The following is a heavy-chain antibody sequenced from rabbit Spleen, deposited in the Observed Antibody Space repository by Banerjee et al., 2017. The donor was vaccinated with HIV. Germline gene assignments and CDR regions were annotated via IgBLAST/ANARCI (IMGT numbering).Heavy chain of an antibody. CDR3: ARDPYGGWLNYGYALEL. V-gene: IGHV1S45*01. J-gene: IGHJ4*01. CDR1: GFSFTNKDV. CDR2: INSITGKT. Sequence: QEHLEESGGGLVKPEGSLTLTCTASGFSFTNKDVMCWVRQAPGKGLEWIGCINSITGKTVYATWAKGRFTISRASATTVFLQMTGLTAADTATYFCARDPYGGWLNYGYALELWGPGTLVTVS. D-gene: IGHD6-1*01.